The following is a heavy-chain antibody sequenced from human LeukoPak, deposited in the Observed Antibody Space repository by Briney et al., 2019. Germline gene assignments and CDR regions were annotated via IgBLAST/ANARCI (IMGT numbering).Heavy chain of an antibody. Sequence: GGSMRLSCEASGFTFSSYSMNWVRQAPGKGLEWVSYISSSGSTIYYADSVKGRFTISRDNAKNSLYLQMNSLRAEDTAVYYCAELGITMIGGVWGKGTTVTISS. J-gene: IGHJ6*04. D-gene: IGHD3-10*02. CDR2: ISSSGSTI. CDR3: AELGITMIGGV. V-gene: IGHV3-48*04. CDR1: GFTFSSYS.